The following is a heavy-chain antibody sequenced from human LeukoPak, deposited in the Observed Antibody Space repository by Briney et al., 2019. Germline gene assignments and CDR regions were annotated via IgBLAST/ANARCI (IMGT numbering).Heavy chain of an antibody. V-gene: IGHV1-18*01. CDR1: GYSFSSYS. Sequence: GASVKVSCKASGYSFSSYSISWVRQAPGQGLEWMGWISAYNGNTNYAQKLQGRVTMTTDTSTGTAYMELRSLRSDDTAVYYCARDRGLGITMIVASIWGQGTMVTVSS. CDR2: ISAYNGNT. CDR3: ARDRGLGITMIVASI. J-gene: IGHJ3*02. D-gene: IGHD3-22*01.